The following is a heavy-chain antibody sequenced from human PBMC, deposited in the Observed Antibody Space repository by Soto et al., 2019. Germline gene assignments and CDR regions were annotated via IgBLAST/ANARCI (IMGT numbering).Heavy chain of an antibody. CDR2: IYDSGNT. J-gene: IGHJ4*02. CDR3: ASGLSGDKVDQ. CDR1: VGSISDVAYY. D-gene: IGHD2-21*01. Sequence: QVQLQESGPGLVKPSQTLSLTCTVSVGSISDVAYYWSWIRQPPGKGLEWIGHIYDSGNTYNNPSLKSRLTISVDTSKNRFSLNLNSVTAADTAVYYCASGLSGDKVDQWGQGTLVTVSS. V-gene: IGHV4-30-4*01.